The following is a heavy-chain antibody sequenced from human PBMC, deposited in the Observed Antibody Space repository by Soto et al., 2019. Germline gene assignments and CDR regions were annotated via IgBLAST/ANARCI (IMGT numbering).Heavy chain of an antibody. CDR3: AAGSSSWPPHDY. CDR2: ISYDGTIK. D-gene: IGHD6-13*01. V-gene: IGHV3-30*04. CDR1: GFTFSSYA. Sequence: GGSLRLSCADSGFTFSSYAMHWVRQAPGKGLEWVAIISYDGTIKYYADSVKGRFTISRDNSKNTLYLQMNSLRAEDTAVYYCAAGSSSWPPHDYWGQGTRVTVAS. J-gene: IGHJ4*02.